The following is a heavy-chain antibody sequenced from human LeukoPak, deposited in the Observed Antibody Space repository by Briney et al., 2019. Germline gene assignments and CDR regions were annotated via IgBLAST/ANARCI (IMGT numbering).Heavy chain of an antibody. Sequence: KPSETLSLTCTVSGYSISSSYYWGWIRQPPGKGLEWIGSIYYSGSTYYNPSLKSRVTISVDTSKNQFSLKLSSVTAADTAVYYCARTYYYDSSGYAYFDYWGQGTLVTVSS. CDR3: ARTYYYDSSGYAYFDY. D-gene: IGHD3-22*01. J-gene: IGHJ4*02. V-gene: IGHV4-38-2*02. CDR2: IYYSGST. CDR1: GYSISSSYY.